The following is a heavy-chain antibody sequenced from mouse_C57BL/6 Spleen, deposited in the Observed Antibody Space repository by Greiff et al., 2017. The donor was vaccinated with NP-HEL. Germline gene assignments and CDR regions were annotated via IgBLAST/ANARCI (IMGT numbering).Heavy chain of an antibody. CDR3: ARFPWLRRDYYAMDY. V-gene: IGHV7-3*01. CDR1: GFTFTDYY. D-gene: IGHD2-2*01. CDR2: IRNKDNGYIT. J-gene: IGHJ4*01. Sequence: EVMLVESGGGLVQPGGSLSLSCAASGFTFTDYYMSWVRQPPGKALEWLGFIRNKDNGYITEYSASVKGRFTISRDNSQSILYLQMNALRAEDSATYYCARFPWLRRDYYAMDYLGQGTSVTVSS.